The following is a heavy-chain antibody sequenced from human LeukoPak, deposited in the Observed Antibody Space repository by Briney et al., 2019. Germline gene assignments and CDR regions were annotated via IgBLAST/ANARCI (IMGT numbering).Heavy chain of an antibody. CDR3: ARAHIVVVVAAPDY. Sequence: GGSLRLSCAASGVTFTNSAIHCVPHAPGKGLEWVAVISYDGSNKYYADSVKGRFTISRDNSKNTLFLQMNSLRAEDTALYYCARAHIVVVVAAPDYWGQGTLVTVSS. V-gene: IGHV3-30-3*01. CDR1: GVTFTNSA. CDR2: ISYDGSNK. J-gene: IGHJ4*02. D-gene: IGHD2-15*01.